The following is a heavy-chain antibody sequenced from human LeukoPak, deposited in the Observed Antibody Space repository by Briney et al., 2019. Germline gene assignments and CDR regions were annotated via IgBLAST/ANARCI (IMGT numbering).Heavy chain of an antibody. J-gene: IGHJ4*02. CDR3: ARGHRAVAGRGYFVY. V-gene: IGHV3-48*03. D-gene: IGHD6-19*01. CDR2: ISSSGSTI. CDR1: GFTFSSSE. Sequence: GGSLRLSCAASGFTFSSSEMNWVRKAPGKGREWVSYISSSGSTIYYADSVKGRFTISRDNAKSSLYLQMNSLRAEDTAVYYCARGHRAVAGRGYFVYWGQGTLVTVSS.